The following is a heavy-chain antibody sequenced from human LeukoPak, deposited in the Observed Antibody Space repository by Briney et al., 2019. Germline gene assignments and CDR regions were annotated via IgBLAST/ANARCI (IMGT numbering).Heavy chain of an antibody. CDR1: GDSLSRYY. CDR2: ISPSGSP. J-gene: IGHJ6*03. V-gene: IGHV4-34*01. CDR3: ASVRHDPLEYYYYIDV. D-gene: IGHD2/OR15-2a*01. Sequence: PSETLSLTCAVSGDSLSRYYWTWIRQPPGKGLEWLGEISPSGSPKYNPSLKSRATISVDTSKNQFSLRLTSVTAADMALYYCASVRHDPLEYYYYIDVWGKGTTVTVSS.